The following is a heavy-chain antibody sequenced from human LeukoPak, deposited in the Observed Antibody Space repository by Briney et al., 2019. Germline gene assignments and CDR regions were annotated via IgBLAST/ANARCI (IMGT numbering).Heavy chain of an antibody. V-gene: IGHV4-59*01. Sequence: PSETLSLTCTVSGGSISSYYWSWIRQPPGKGLEWIGYIYYSGSTNYNPSLKSRVTISVETSKNQFSLKLSSVTAADTAVYYCARGRSSMVRGYYYYYMDVWGKGTTVTISS. CDR1: GGSISSYY. CDR2: IYYSGST. D-gene: IGHD3-10*01. J-gene: IGHJ6*03. CDR3: ARGRSSMVRGYYYYYMDV.